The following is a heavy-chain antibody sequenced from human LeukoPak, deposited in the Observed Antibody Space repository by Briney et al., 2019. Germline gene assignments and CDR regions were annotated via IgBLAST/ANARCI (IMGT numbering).Heavy chain of an antibody. CDR3: AREDGTFNSGLGDYYGMDV. J-gene: IGHJ6*02. CDR2: IYYSGST. CDR1: GGSISSSSYY. D-gene: IGHD1-26*01. Sequence: KPSETLSLTCTVSGGSISSSSYYWGWLRQPPGKGLEWIGSIYYSGSTYYNPSLKSRVTISVDTSKNQFSLKLSSVTAADTAVYYCAREDGTFNSGLGDYYGMDVWGQGTTVTVSS. V-gene: IGHV4-39*07.